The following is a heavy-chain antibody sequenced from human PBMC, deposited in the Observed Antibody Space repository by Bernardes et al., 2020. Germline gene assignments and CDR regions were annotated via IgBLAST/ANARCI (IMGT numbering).Heavy chain of an antibody. D-gene: IGHD5-12*01. V-gene: IGHV3-23*01. CDR1: GFTFSIYD. CDR3: APRRSAYDYYFDY. Sequence: GSLRLSCAASGFTFSIYDMSWVRQAPGKGLEWVSEISGSGGSTYYADSVKGRFSISRDNSKNTLYLQMNSLRDDDTAVYYCAPRRSAYDYYFDYWGQGTLVTVSS. J-gene: IGHJ4*02. CDR2: ISGSGGST.